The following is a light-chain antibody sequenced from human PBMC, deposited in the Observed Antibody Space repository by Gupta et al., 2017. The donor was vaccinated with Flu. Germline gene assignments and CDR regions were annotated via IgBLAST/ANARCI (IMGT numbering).Light chain of an antibody. J-gene: IGLJ3*02. Sequence: KLTCTLSSGNSSYAIAWHQQQPEKGPRYLMKLNSDGSHSKGDGIPDRFSGSSSGAERYLTISSLQSEDEADYYCQTWGTGIRVFGGGTKLTVL. CDR2: LNSDGSH. CDR1: SGNSSYA. CDR3: QTWGTGIRV. V-gene: IGLV4-69*01.